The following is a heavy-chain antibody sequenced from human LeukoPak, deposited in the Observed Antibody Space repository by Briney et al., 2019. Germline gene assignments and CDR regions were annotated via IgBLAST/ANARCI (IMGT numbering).Heavy chain of an antibody. V-gene: IGHV5-51*01. CDR3: ARQVVGAPLLGAFDI. D-gene: IGHD1-26*01. CDR1: GYSFTSYW. Sequence: GESLKISCKGSGYSFTSYWIGWVRQMPGKGLEWMGIIYPGDSDTRYSPSFQGQVTISADKSISTAYLQWSSLRASDTAMYYCARQVVGAPLLGAFDIWGQGTMVTVSS. CDR2: IYPGDSDT. J-gene: IGHJ3*02.